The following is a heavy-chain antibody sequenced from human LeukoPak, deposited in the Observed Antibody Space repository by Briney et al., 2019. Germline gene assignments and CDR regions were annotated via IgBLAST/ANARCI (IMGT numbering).Heavy chain of an antibody. CDR1: GGSISSGSYY. V-gene: IGHV4-61*02. J-gene: IGHJ6*03. CDR3: ARDLDYYYYMDV. Sequence: SETLSLTCTVSGGSISSGSYYWSWIRQSAGKGLEWIGRIYTSGSTNYNPSLKSRVTISVDTSKNQFSLKLSSVTAADTAVYYCARDLDYYYYMDVWGKGTTVTVSS. CDR2: IYTSGST.